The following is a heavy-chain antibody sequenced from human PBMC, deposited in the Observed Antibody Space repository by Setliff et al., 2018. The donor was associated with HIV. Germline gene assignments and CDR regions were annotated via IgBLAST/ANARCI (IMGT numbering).Heavy chain of an antibody. D-gene: IGHD6-6*01. Sequence: GGSLRLSCTTSGFTFGDYAFSWVRQAPGKGLEWVSGISGSGGSTYYADSVKGRFTISRDNPKNTLYLQMNSLRAEDTAVYYCAKQYSMYYYYYMDVWGKGTTVTVSS. CDR2: ISGSGGST. J-gene: IGHJ6*03. CDR3: AKQYSMYYYYYMDV. CDR1: GFTFGDYA. V-gene: IGHV3-23*01.